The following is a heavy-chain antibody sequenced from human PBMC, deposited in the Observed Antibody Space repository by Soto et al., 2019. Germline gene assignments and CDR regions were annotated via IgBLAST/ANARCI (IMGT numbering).Heavy chain of an antibody. J-gene: IGHJ5*02. CDR1: GFTFSSYG. CDR3: AKSPLNTYYYDSSGYGWFDP. V-gene: IGHV3-30*18. D-gene: IGHD3-22*01. Sequence: GGSLRLSCAASGFTFSSYGMHWVRQAPGKGLEWVAVISYDGSNKYYADSVKGRFTISRDNSKNTLYLQMNSLRAEDTAVYYCAKSPLNTYYYDSSGYGWFDPWGQGTLVTVSS. CDR2: ISYDGSNK.